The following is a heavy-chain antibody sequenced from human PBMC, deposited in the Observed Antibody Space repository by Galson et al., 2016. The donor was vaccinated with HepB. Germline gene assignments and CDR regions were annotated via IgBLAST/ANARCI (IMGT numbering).Heavy chain of an antibody. CDR3: ARIDRNKYYFDC. CDR2: IDWDADK. D-gene: IGHD1/OR15-1a*01. V-gene: IGHV2-70*04. Sequence: PALVKPTQTLTLTCTFSGFSLSTSGMRVSWIRQPPGKALEWLARIDWDADKFYSTSLEPRLTISKDTSKNQVVLKMTNMDPVDTATYYCARIDRNKYYFDCWGQGTLVTVSS. CDR1: GFSLSTSGMR. J-gene: IGHJ4*02.